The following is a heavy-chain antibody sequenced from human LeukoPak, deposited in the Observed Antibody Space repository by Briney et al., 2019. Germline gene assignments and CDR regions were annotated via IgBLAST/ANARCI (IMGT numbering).Heavy chain of an antibody. Sequence: GESLKISCKGSGYSFTSYWIGWVRQMPGKGLEWMGIIYSGDSDTRYSPSFQGQVTISADKSISTAYLQWSSLKASDTAMYYCARSDYYGSGSYYLFDYWGQGTLVTVSS. CDR1: GYSFTSYW. V-gene: IGHV5-51*01. J-gene: IGHJ4*02. D-gene: IGHD3-10*01. CDR3: ARSDYYGSGSYYLFDY. CDR2: IYSGDSDT.